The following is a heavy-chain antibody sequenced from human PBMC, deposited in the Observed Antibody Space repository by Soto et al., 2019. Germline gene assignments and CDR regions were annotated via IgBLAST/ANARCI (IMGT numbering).Heavy chain of an antibody. CDR3: VCEEVTRTYYYDSSGYNYGMDV. V-gene: IGHV3-53*01. J-gene: IGHJ6*02. Sequence: GGSLRLSCAASGFTVSSNYMSWVRQAPGKGLEWVSVIYSGGSTYYADSVKGRFTISRDNSKNTLYLQMNSLRAEDTAVYYCVCEEVTRTYYYDSSGYNYGMDVCGQGGTVTVSS. D-gene: IGHD3-22*01. CDR1: GFTVSSNY. CDR2: IYSGGST.